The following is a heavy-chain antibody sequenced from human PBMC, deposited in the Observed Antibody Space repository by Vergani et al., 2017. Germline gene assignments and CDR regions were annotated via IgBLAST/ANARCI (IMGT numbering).Heavy chain of an antibody. Sequence: QVQLQQWGAGLLKPSETLSLTCAVYGGSFSGYYWSWIRQPPGKGLEWIGEINHSGSTNYNPSLKSRVTISVDTSKNQFSLKLSSVTAADTAVYYCARGRSPINTMVRGRLPYYYMDVWGKGTTVTVSS. V-gene: IGHV4-34*01. CDR2: INHSGST. D-gene: IGHD3-10*01. J-gene: IGHJ6*03. CDR1: GGSFSGYY. CDR3: ARGRSPINTMVRGRLPYYYMDV.